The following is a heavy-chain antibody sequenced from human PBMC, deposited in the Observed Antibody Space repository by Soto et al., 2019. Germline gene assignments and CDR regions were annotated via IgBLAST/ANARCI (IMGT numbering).Heavy chain of an antibody. CDR1: GGTFSSYA. V-gene: IGHV1-69*13. CDR2: IIPIFGTA. J-gene: IGHJ5*02. D-gene: IGHD6-19*01. CDR3: ARVGTQWLVHWFDP. Sequence: SVKVSCKASGGTFSSYAISWVRQAPGQGLEWMGGIIPIFGTANYAQKFQGRVTITADESTSTAYMELSSLRSEDTAVYYCARVGTQWLVHWFDPWGQGTLVTVSS.